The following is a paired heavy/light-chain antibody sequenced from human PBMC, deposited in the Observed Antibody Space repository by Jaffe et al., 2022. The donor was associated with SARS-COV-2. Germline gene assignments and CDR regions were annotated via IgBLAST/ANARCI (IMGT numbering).Light chain of an antibody. CDR2: WAS. CDR3: QQYYSTPLT. J-gene: IGKJ4*01. CDR1: QSVLYSSNNKNY. V-gene: IGKV4-1*01. Sequence: DIVMTQSPDSLTVSLGERATINCKSSQSVLYSSNNKNYLAWYQQKPGQPPKLLIYWASTRKSGVPDRFSGSGSGTDFTLTISSLQAEDVAVYFCQQYYSTPLTFGGGTKVEIK.
Heavy chain of an antibody. CDR3: AREVVVAAPTVDDAFDL. D-gene: IGHD2-15*01. J-gene: IGHJ3*01. CDR1: GYTFTDYY. V-gene: IGHV1-2*06. Sequence: QVQLVQSGTEVKKPGASVKVSCKASGYTFTDYYMHWVRQAPGQGLEWMGRINPNSGDTNYAQKFQGRVTMTRDTSISTAYMELSRLTSDDTALYYCAREVVVAAPTVDDAFDLWGQGTMVIVSS. CDR2: INPNSGDT.